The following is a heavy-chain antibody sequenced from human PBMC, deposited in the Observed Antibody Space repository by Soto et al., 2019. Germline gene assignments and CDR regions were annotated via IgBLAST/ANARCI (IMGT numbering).Heavy chain of an antibody. V-gene: IGHV4-34*01. CDR3: ASSGVVVPAFRGMDV. CDR1: GGSFSGYY. CDR2: INHSGST. D-gene: IGHD2-2*01. J-gene: IGHJ6*02. Sequence: SETLSLTCAVYGGSFSGYYWSWIRQPPGKGLEWIGEINHSGSTNYNPSLKSRVTISVDTSKNQFSLKLSSVTAADTAVYYCASSGVVVPAFRGMDVCGQGTTVTVSS.